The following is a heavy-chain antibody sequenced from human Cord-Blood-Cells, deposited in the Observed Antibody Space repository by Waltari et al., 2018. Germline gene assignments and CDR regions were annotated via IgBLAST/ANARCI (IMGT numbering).Heavy chain of an antibody. CDR2: FDPEDGET. J-gene: IGHJ3*02. CDR3: ATDPPQHPEVYGDYAFDI. CDR1: GYTLTELS. Sequence: QVQLVQSGAEVKKPGASVKVSCKVSGYTLTELSMHWVRQAPENGLEWMGGFDPEDGETIYAQKFQGRVTMTEDTSTDTAYMELSSLRSEDTAVYYCATDPPQHPEVYGDYAFDIWGQGTMVTVSS. D-gene: IGHD4-17*01. V-gene: IGHV1-24*01.